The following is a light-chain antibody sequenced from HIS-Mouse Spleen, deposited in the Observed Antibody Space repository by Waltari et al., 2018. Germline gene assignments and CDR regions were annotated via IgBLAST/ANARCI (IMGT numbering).Light chain of an antibody. CDR3: QQYYSYPFS. Sequence: IRMTQSPSSLSASTGDRVTITCRASQGISSYLAWYQQKPGKAPKLLIYAASTLQSGFPSRFSGSGSVTDFTLTISCLQSEYFATYYCQQYYSYPFSFGPGTKVDI. V-gene: IGKV1-8*01. CDR2: AAS. CDR1: QGISSY. J-gene: IGKJ3*01.